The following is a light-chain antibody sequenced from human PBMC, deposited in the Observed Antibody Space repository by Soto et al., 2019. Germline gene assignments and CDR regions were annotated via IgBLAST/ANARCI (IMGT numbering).Light chain of an antibody. CDR3: QQYNNWPST. J-gene: IGKJ5*01. CDR2: GAS. V-gene: IGKV3-15*01. CDR1: HYVYSN. Sequence: VMTQSPATLSVSPGERATLSCTASHYVYSNVAWFQQKPGQAPRLLIYGASTRATGIPARFSGSGSGTEFTLTISSLQSEDVAVYYCQQYNNWPSTFGQGTRLEIK.